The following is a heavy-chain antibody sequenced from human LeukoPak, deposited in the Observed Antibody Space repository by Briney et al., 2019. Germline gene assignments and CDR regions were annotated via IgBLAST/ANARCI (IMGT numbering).Heavy chain of an antibody. Sequence: GGSLRLSCAASVVTFSSDAMSCGRQAPGKGLEWGSAISGSGGSTYSADSVRSGCTISRDNSKNTMYLQMNRLRAEDTAVYYCGKGLYGGNSDFDSWGQGTLVTVSS. CDR2: ISGSGGST. D-gene: IGHD4-23*01. CDR1: VVTFSSDA. J-gene: IGHJ4*02. CDR3: GKGLYGGNSDFDS. V-gene: IGHV3-23*01.